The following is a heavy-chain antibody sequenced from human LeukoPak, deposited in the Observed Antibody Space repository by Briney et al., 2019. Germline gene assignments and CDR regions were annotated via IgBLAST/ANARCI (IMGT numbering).Heavy chain of an antibody. D-gene: IGHD2-2*01. CDR1: GGSFSSGSYY. CDR3: ARDQGYCSSTSCSRFDP. Sequence: SQTLSLTCTVSGGSFSSGSYYWGWIRQPAGTGLEWIGRIYTSGSTNYNPSLKSRVTISVDTSKNQFSLKLSSVTAADTAVYYCARDQGYCSSTSCSRFDPWGQGTLVTVSS. CDR2: IYTSGST. V-gene: IGHV4-61*02. J-gene: IGHJ5*02.